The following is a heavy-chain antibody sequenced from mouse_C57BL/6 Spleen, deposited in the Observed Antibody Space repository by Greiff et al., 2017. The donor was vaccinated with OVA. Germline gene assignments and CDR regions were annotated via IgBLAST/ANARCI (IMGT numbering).Heavy chain of an antibody. CDR3: AIYYDYDGHYAMDY. Sequence: EVKLMESGGGLVKPGGSLKLSCAASGFTFSDYGMHWVRQAPEKGLEWVAYISSGSSTIYYADTVKGRFTISRDNAKNTLFLQMTSLRSEDTAMYYCAIYYDYDGHYAMDYWGQGTSVTVSS. CDR1: GFTFSDYG. CDR2: ISSGSSTI. D-gene: IGHD2-4*01. V-gene: IGHV5-17*01. J-gene: IGHJ4*01.